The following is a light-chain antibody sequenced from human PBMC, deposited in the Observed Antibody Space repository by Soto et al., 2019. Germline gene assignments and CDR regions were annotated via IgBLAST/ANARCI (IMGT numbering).Light chain of an antibody. CDR2: AAS. CDR3: QQSSKTPMT. J-gene: IGKJ1*01. V-gene: IGKV1-39*01. Sequence: DIQMTQSPSSLSASVGDRVTITCRASQSISSYLNWYQQKPGKAPKLLLYAASSLQSGVPSRFSGSRSGTDFTLTISSLQPEDFASYFCQQSSKTPMTFGQGTKVDIK. CDR1: QSISSY.